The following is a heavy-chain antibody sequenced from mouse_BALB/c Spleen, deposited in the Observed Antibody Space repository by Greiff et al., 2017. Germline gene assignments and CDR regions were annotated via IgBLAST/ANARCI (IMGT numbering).Heavy chain of an antibody. D-gene: IGHD2-1*01. J-gene: IGHJ2*01. V-gene: IGHV1-69*01. Sequence: QVQLQQPGAELVMPGASVKMSCKASGYTFTDYWMHWVKQRPGQGLEWIGAIDTSDSYTSYNQKFKGKATLTVDESSSTAYMQLSSLTSEDSAVYYCASGGNYYFDYWGQGTTLTVSS. CDR3: ASGGNYYFDY. CDR2: IDTSDSYT. CDR1: GYTFTDYW.